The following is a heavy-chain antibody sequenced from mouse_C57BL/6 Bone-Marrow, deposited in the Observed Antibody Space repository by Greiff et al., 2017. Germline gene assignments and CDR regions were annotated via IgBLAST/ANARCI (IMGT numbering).Heavy chain of an antibody. CDR3: TYYYGSSYYYAMDY. Sequence: EVQLQQSGAELVRPGASVKLSCTASGFNIKDDYMYWVKQRPEQGLEWIGWIDPENGDTEYASKFQGKATITADTSSNTAYLQLSSLTSEDTAVYYCTYYYGSSYYYAMDYWGQGTSVTVSS. CDR1: GFNIKDDY. D-gene: IGHD1-1*01. J-gene: IGHJ4*01. V-gene: IGHV14-4*01. CDR2: IDPENGDT.